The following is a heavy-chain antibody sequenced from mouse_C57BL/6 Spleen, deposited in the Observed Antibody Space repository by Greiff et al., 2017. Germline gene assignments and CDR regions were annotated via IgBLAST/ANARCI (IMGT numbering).Heavy chain of an antibody. CDR2: IYPSDSET. CDR3: ARGATVVARDY. D-gene: IGHD1-1*01. CDR1: GYTFTSYW. J-gene: IGHJ2*01. V-gene: IGHV1-61*01. Sequence: QVQLKQPGAELVRPGSSVKLSCKASGYTFTSYWMDWVKQRPGQGLEWIGNIYPSDSETHYNQKFKDKATLTVDKSSSTAYMQLSSLTSEDSAVYYCARGATVVARDYWGQGTTLTVSS.